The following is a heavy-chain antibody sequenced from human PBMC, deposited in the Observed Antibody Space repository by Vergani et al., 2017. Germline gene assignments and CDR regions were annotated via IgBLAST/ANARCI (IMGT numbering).Heavy chain of an antibody. D-gene: IGHD3/OR15-3a*01. CDR3: AKALGSGLDYFDY. J-gene: IGHJ4*02. CDR2: ISGSGGST. Sequence: VQLVESGGGLVQPGRSLRLSCTASGFTFSSYAMSWVRQAPGKGLEWVSAISGSGGSTYYADSVKGRFTISRDNSKNTLYLQINSLRAEDTAVYYCAKALGSGLDYFDYWGQGILVTVSS. V-gene: IGHV3-23*04. CDR1: GFTFSSYA.